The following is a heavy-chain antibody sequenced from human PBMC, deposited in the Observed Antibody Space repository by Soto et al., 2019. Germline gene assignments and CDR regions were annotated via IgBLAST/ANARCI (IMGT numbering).Heavy chain of an antibody. CDR3: ARDSDLANSGYDYYYGMDV. CDR2: IYYSGST. J-gene: IGHJ6*02. V-gene: IGHV4-31*03. D-gene: IGHD5-12*01. CDR1: GGSISSGGYY. Sequence: PSETLSLTCTVSGGSISSGGYYWSWIRQHPGKGLEWIGYIYYSGSTYYNPSLKSRVTISVDTSKNQFSLKLSSVTAADTAVYYCARDSDLANSGYDYYYGMDVWGQGTTVTVSS.